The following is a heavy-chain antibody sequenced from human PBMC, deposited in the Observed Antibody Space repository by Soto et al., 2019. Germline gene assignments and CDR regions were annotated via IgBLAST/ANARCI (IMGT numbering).Heavy chain of an antibody. J-gene: IGHJ6*02. CDR1: VYTLTGYY. CDR2: VKPDSGSA. V-gene: IGHV1-2*04. Sequence: GASVTVSCQATVYTLTGYYLHWVRQAPGGGLEWMGWVKPDSGSANYAQKFQGWVTMTRDMSISTAYMELRRVRSEDTGVYYCARGPHGYDYYGMDVWGQGTTVTVSS. CDR3: ARGPHGYDYYGMDV.